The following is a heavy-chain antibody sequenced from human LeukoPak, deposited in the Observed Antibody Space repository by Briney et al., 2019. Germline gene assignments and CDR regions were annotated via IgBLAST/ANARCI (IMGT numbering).Heavy chain of an antibody. D-gene: IGHD5-12*01. V-gene: IGHV3-23*01. J-gene: IGHJ4*02. CDR3: ARGIIVATPWDFDY. CDR2: ISASGGGT. CDR1: GFTFSSYA. Sequence: GGCLRLSCAASGFTFSSYALSWVRQAPGMGLEWVSVISASGGGTYYADSVKGRFTISRDNSKNTLYLQMNSLRAEDTALYYCARGIIVATPWDFDYWGQGTLVTVSS.